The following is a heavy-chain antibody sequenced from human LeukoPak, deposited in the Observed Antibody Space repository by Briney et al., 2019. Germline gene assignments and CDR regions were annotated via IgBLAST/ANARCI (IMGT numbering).Heavy chain of an antibody. V-gene: IGHV3-7*01. CDR2: IKQDGSEK. CDR3: ARGPTGTYWDWFDP. D-gene: IGHD2-8*02. Sequence: GGSLRLSCAVSGVTFSDHWMTWVRQAPGKGLEWVAHIKQDGSEKDFVDSVKGRFTVSRDNGKNSVYLKMNSLRVEDTAVYYCARGPTGTYWDWFDPWGQGTPVTVSS. J-gene: IGHJ5*02. CDR1: GVTFSDHW.